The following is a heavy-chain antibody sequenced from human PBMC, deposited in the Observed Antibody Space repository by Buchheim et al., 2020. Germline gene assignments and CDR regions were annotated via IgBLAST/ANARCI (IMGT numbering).Heavy chain of an antibody. Sequence: QVQLVEPGGGVVQPGRSLRLSCAASGFTFSSYGMHWVRQAPGKGLEWVAVISYDGSNKYYADSVKGRFTISRDNSKNTLYLQMNSLRAEDTAVYYCAKDLDSSSFRFYYYYGMDVWGQGTT. CDR3: AKDLDSSSFRFYYYYGMDV. V-gene: IGHV3-30*18. D-gene: IGHD6-13*01. J-gene: IGHJ6*02. CDR2: ISYDGSNK. CDR1: GFTFSSYG.